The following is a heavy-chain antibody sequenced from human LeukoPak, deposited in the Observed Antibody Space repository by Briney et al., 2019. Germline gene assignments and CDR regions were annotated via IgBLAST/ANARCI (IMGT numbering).Heavy chain of an antibody. J-gene: IGHJ4*02. V-gene: IGHV4-38-2*02. Sequence: PSETLSLTCTVSGYSISSGYYWGWIRQPPVKGLEWIGSIYHSGSTYYNPSLKSRVTISVDTSKNQFSLKLSSVTAADTAVYYCARRPVTDIVVVPAAPYLTYFDYWGQGTLVTVSS. CDR2: IYHSGST. CDR3: ARRPVTDIVVVPAAPYLTYFDY. CDR1: GYSISSGYY. D-gene: IGHD2-2*01.